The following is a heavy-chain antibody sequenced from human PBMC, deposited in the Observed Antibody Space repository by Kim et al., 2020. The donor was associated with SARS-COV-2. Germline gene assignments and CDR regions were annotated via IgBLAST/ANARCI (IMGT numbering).Heavy chain of an antibody. V-gene: IGHV3-23*01. D-gene: IGHD2-15*01. J-gene: IGHJ4*02. CDR3: AKDTGSRSFDY. Sequence: YNAEALKGRFTISRENSKKPLFLQMNSLRAEDTAIYYCAKDTGSRSFDYWGQGTLLTVSS.